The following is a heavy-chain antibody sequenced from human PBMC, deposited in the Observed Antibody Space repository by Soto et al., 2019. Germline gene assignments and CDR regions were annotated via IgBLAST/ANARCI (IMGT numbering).Heavy chain of an antibody. CDR1: GGSISSYY. CDR2: IYYSRST. D-gene: IGHD2-2*03. Sequence: SETLSLTCTVSGGSISSYYWSWIRQPPGKGLEWIGYIYYSRSTNYNPSLKSRVTISVDTSKNQFSLKLSSVTAADTAVYYCARQVGYCSSTNCYVSPPHAYDIWSQGTMVTVSS. V-gene: IGHV4-59*08. J-gene: IGHJ3*02. CDR3: ARQVGYCSSTNCYVSPPHAYDI.